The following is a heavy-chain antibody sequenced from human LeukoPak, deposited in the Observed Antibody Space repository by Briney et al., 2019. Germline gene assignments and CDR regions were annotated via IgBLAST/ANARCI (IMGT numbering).Heavy chain of an antibody. CDR1: GFTFSSYS. J-gene: IGHJ4*02. Sequence: GGSLRLSCAASGFTFSSYSMNWVRQAPGKGLEWVSSISSSSSYIYYADPVKGRFTISRDNAKNSLYLQMNSLRAEDTAVYYCARDSEMTTVTIDYWGQGTLVTVSS. V-gene: IGHV3-21*01. CDR3: ARDSEMTTVTIDY. D-gene: IGHD4-11*01. CDR2: ISSSSSYI.